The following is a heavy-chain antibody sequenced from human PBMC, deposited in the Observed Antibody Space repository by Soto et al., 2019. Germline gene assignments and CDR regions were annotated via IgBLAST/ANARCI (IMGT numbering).Heavy chain of an antibody. CDR3: AKSGLYSSSPTDY. CDR2: ISASGGST. Sequence: GGFLRLSCAASGFTFSSYAMSWVRQAPGKGLEWVSAISASGGSTYYADSVKGRFTISRDNSKNTLYLQMNSLRAEDTALYYCAKSGLYSSSPTDYWGQGTLVTVSS. CDR1: GFTFSSYA. J-gene: IGHJ4*02. D-gene: IGHD6-13*01. V-gene: IGHV3-23*01.